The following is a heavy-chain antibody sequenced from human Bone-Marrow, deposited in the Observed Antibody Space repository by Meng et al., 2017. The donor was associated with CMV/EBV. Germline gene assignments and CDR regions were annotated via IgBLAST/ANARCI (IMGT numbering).Heavy chain of an antibody. D-gene: IGHD3-10*01. V-gene: IGHV3-11*04. J-gene: IGHJ6*02. CDR2: ISRSGTTI. CDR3: AKGEGTPSTYYGSGSILRYGMDV. Sequence: GESLKISCAASGFPFSDYYMSWIRLAPGKGLEWVSYISRSGTTIYYADSVKDRFNISRDNSKNTLYLQMNSLRAEDTAVYYCAKGEGTPSTYYGSGSILRYGMDVWGQGTTVTVSS. CDR1: GFPFSDYY.